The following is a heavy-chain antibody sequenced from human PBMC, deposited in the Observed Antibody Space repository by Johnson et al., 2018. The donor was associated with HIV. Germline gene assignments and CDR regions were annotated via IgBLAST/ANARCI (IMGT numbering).Heavy chain of an antibody. CDR3: AKDMAYGDYLFRNAFDV. Sequence: MMLVESGGGLVQPGGSLRLSCAASGFTFSSYWMSWVRQAPGKGLEWVANIKQDGSEKYYVDSVKGRFTTSRDNAKNSLYLQMNSLRTEDTALYYCAKDMAYGDYLFRNAFDVWGQGTMVTVSS. V-gene: IGHV3-7*05. CDR1: GFTFSSYW. D-gene: IGHD4-17*01. J-gene: IGHJ3*01. CDR2: IKQDGSEK.